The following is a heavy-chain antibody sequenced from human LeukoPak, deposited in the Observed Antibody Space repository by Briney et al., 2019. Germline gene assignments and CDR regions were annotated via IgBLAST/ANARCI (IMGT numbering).Heavy chain of an antibody. CDR2: VYNSGST. CDR1: GFTFSSYS. D-gene: IGHD4-17*01. Sequence: PGGSLRLSCAASGFTFSSYSMHWIRQPPGKGLEWIGYVYNSGSTNYNPSLKSRLTISVDTSQNQFSLRLSSVTAADTAVYYCARNWSPYGPTDSWGQGTLVTVSS. V-gene: IGHV4-59*01. J-gene: IGHJ4*02. CDR3: ARNWSPYGPTDS.